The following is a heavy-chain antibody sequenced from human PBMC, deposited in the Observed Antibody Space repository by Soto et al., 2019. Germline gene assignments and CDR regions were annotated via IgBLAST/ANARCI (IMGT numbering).Heavy chain of an antibody. D-gene: IGHD5-18*01. CDR1: GGTFSSYA. Sequence: QVPLVQSGAEVKKPGSSVKVSCKASGGTFSSYAISWVRQAPGQGLEWMGGIIPIFGTANYAQKFQGRVTITADESTSTAYMELSSLRSEDTAVYYCARILVDTNYYYYYGMDVWGQGTTVTVSS. CDR3: ARILVDTNYYYYYGMDV. CDR2: IIPIFGTA. J-gene: IGHJ6*02. V-gene: IGHV1-69*01.